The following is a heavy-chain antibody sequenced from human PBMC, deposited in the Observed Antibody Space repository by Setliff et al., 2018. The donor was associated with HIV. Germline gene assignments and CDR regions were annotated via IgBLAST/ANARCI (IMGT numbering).Heavy chain of an antibody. J-gene: IGHJ6*03. CDR1: GGSFAASH. Sequence: SETLSLTCAVYGGSFAASHWSWIRQSPGKGLEWIGSVYDRGDTWYNPSLQSRATISLDMSKSLFSLKLTSVTAAETAVYYCSRRSYDALSALVGYYYYEDVWGNGTTVTVSS. CDR3: SRRSYDALSALVGYYYYEDV. D-gene: IGHD3-3*01. V-gene: IGHV4-34*01. CDR2: VYDRGDT.